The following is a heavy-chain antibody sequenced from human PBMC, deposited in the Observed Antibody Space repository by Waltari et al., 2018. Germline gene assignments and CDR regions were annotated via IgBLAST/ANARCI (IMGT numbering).Heavy chain of an antibody. CDR1: GYTFTGYY. CDR3: ARVLLVAAPRTNWFDP. V-gene: IGHV1-2*06. CDR2: INPNSGGT. J-gene: IGHJ5*02. Sequence: QVQLVQSGAEVKKPGASVKVSCKASGYTFTGYYMHWVRQAPGQGLEWMGRINPNSGGTNYAQKFQGRVTMTRDTSISTAYMELSRLRSDDTAVYYCARVLLVAAPRTNWFDPWGQGTLVTVSS. D-gene: IGHD2-15*01.